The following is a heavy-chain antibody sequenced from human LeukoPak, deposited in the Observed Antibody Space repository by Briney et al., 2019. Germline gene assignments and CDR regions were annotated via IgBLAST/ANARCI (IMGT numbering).Heavy chain of an antibody. CDR2: ISAYNGNT. CDR1: GYTFTDYG. Sequence: ASVKVSCKASGYTFTDYGISWVRQAPRQGLEWMGWISAYNGNTKYAQKFQGRVTMTTDTSTNTAYMEVRSLRSDDTAVYYCARDLRGYDFWSGFFKYYFDYWGQGTLVTVSS. J-gene: IGHJ4*02. V-gene: IGHV1-18*01. D-gene: IGHD3-3*01. CDR3: ARDLRGYDFWSGFFKYYFDY.